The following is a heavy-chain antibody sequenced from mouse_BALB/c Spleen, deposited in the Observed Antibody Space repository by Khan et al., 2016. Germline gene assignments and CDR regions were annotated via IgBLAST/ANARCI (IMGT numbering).Heavy chain of an antibody. CDR3: ARPGYGSSYPFAY. Sequence: EVKLLESGGGLVQPGGSLKLSCAASGFDFSRYWMSWVRQAPGKGLEWIGEINPDSSTINYTPSLKDKFIISRDNAKNTLYLQMSKVRSEDTALYYWARPGYGSSYPFAYWGQGTLVTVSA. V-gene: IGHV4-1*02. J-gene: IGHJ3*01. D-gene: IGHD1-1*01. CDR1: GFDFSRYW. CDR2: INPDSSTI.